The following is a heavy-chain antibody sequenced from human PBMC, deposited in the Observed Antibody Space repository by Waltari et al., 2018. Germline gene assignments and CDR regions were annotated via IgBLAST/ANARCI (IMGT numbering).Heavy chain of an antibody. D-gene: IGHD2-2*01. CDR1: GDSISSNYG. Sequence: QVQLQESGPGLVEPSGTLSLTCAVSGDSISSNYGWSWVRQSPGKGLEWIGQIHHSGRTHYNPSFESRLSMSVDRSKNQFSLNLNSVTAADTAVYYCAGDRAIGLFFDYWGQGTLVTVSS. V-gene: IGHV4-4*02. CDR2: IHHSGRT. J-gene: IGHJ4*02. CDR3: AGDRAIGLFFDY.